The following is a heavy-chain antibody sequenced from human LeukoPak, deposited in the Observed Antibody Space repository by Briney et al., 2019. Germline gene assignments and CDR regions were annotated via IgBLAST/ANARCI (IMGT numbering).Heavy chain of an antibody. J-gene: IGHJ4*02. CDR2: IYYSGST. D-gene: IGHD3-22*01. V-gene: IGHV4-39*07. CDR3: ARTDSSGYYLFDY. Sequence: SETLSLTCTVSGGSISSSSYYWGWIRQPPGKGLEWIGSIYYSGSTYYNPSLKSRVTISVDTSKNQFSLKLSSVTAADTAVYYCARTDSSGYYLFDYWGQGTLVTVSS. CDR1: GGSISSSSYY.